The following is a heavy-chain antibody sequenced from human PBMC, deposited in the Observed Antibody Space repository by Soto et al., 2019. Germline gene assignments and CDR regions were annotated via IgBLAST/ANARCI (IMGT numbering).Heavy chain of an antibody. CDR1: GGPITDYS. J-gene: IGHJ5*02. CDR2: IFSSGST. V-gene: IGHV4-4*07. Sequence: SETLSLTCTVSGGPITDYSWVWIRQPAGKGLEWIGRIFSSGSTNYNPSLKGRITMSLDTSKNQFSLKLNSATATDTAVYFCARDQGVVVTADNWFDPWGQGILVTSPQ. D-gene: IGHD2-21*02. CDR3: ARDQGVVVTADNWFDP.